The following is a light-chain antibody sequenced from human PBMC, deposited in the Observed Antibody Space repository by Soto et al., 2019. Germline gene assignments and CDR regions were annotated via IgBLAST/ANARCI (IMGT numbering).Light chain of an antibody. Sequence: DTVMTQSPLSLPVIPGEPASISCRSSQSLLHSNGYNYLDWYLQKPGQSPQLLIYLGSNRASGVPDRFSGSGSGTDFTLKISRVEAEDVGVYYCMQARQTPRTFGQGT. V-gene: IGKV2-28*01. CDR3: MQARQTPRT. J-gene: IGKJ1*01. CDR2: LGS. CDR1: QSLLHSNGYNY.